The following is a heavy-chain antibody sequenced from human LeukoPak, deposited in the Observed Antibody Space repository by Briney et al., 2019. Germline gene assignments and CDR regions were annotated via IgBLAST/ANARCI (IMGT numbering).Heavy chain of an antibody. D-gene: IGHD6-13*01. V-gene: IGHV3-23*01. J-gene: IGHJ6*03. CDR1: GFTFSSHA. Sequence: TGEPLRLSCAASGFTFSSHAMSGVRHGPGQGLEWVSAISGCGGSTYYAGSVKGRFTISRDNSKKTLYLQVNCLRAEDMAVYYCAKDPSSSPSHYYMDVWGKGTTVTVSS. CDR2: ISGCGGST. CDR3: AKDPSSSPSHYYMDV.